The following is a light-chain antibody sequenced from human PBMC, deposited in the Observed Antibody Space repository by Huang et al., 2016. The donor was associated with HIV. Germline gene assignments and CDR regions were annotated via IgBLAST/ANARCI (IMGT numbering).Light chain of an antibody. V-gene: IGKV3-15*01. CDR1: QSVSSN. CDR2: GAS. CDR3: QQYNSWPPLT. J-gene: IGKJ4*01. Sequence: EIVMTQSPATLSVSPWERATLSCRASQSVSSNLAWYQQKPGQAPRLLIYGASTRATVIPARFSGRWSGTDFTLTIISLQSEDFAVYYCQQYNSWPPLTFGGGTKVEIK.